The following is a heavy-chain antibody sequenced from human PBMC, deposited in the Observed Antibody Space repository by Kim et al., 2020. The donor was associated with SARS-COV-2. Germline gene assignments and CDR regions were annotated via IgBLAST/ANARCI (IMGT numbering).Heavy chain of an antibody. CDR3: ARDGYYDFWSGYPNRYYYGMDV. J-gene: IGHJ6*02. CDR2: IYYSGST. CDR1: GGSISSYY. Sequence: SETLSLTCTASGGSISSYYWSWIRQPPGKGLEWIGYIYYSGSTNYNPSLKSRVTISVDTSKNQFSLKLSSVTAADTAVYYCARDGYYDFWSGYPNRYYYGMDVWGQGTTVTVSS. V-gene: IGHV4-59*13. D-gene: IGHD3-3*01.